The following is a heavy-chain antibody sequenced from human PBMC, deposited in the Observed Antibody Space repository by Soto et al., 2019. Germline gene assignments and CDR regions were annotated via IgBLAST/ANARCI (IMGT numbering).Heavy chain of an antibody. CDR1: GYTFTNYW. CDR3: GAGSFDH. Sequence: GESLKISCEASGYTFTNYWIGWVRQMPGKGLEWMGSAYPNDSDVKYSPSFQGQVTVSADKSINTAYLHWSSLKPSDSATYYCGAGSFDHWGQGTPVTVSS. CDR2: AYPNDSDV. D-gene: IGHD6-25*01. J-gene: IGHJ4*02. V-gene: IGHV5-51*01.